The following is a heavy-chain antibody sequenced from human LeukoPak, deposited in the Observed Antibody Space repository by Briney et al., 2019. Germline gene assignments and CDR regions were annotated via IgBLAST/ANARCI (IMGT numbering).Heavy chain of an antibody. CDR2: MNPNSGNT. CDR1: GFTFTSYA. CDR3: ARSGWLRAFDI. D-gene: IGHD5-12*01. J-gene: IGHJ3*02. V-gene: IGHV1-8*01. Sequence: ASVRVSCTASGFTFTSYAMNWVRQATGQGLEWMGWMNPNSGNTGYAQKFQGRVTMTRNTSISTAYMELSSLRSDDTAVYYCARSGWLRAFDIWGQGTMVTVSS.